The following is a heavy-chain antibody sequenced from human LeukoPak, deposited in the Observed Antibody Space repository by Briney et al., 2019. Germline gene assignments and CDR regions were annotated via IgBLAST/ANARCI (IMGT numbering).Heavy chain of an antibody. J-gene: IGHJ6*03. D-gene: IGHD5-12*01. Sequence: KSSETLSLTCTVSGGSISSYYWSWIRQPPGKGLECIGYIYYSGSTNYNPSLKSRVTISVDTSKNQFSLKLSSVTAADTAVYYCARVVDTYDSGYMDVWGKGTTVTVSS. CDR3: ARVVDTYDSGYMDV. CDR1: GGSISSYY. CDR2: IYYSGST. V-gene: IGHV4-59*01.